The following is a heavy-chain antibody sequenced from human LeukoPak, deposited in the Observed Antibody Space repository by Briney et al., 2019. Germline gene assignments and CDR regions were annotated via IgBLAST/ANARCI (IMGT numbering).Heavy chain of an antibody. V-gene: IGHV4-39*01. Sequence: SETLSLTCTVSGGSISSSSYYWGWIRRPPGKGLEWIGSIYYSGSTYYNPSLKSRVTISVDTSKNQFSLKLSSVTAADTAVYYCARDPSGAFDIWGQGTMVTVSS. J-gene: IGHJ3*02. CDR1: GGSISSSSYY. CDR2: IYYSGST. CDR3: ARDPSGAFDI.